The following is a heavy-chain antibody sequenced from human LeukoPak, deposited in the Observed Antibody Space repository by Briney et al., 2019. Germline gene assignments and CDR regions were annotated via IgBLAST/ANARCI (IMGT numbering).Heavy chain of an antibody. V-gene: IGHV3-13*01. CDR2: IGTAGDT. Sequence: QTGESLRLSCAASGFTFSSYDMHWVRQATGKGLEWVAAIGTAGDTYYPGSVKGRFTISRENAKNYLYLQMNSLRAGDTAVYYCARGASVGYYYDSSGSMIPHYCGQGTGVTVSS. D-gene: IGHD3-22*01. CDR1: GFTFSSYD. J-gene: IGHJ4*02. CDR3: ARGASVGYYYDSSGSMIPHY.